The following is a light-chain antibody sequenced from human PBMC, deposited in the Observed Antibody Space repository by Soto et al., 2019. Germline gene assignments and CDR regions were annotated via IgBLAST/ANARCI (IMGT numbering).Light chain of an antibody. CDR2: KAS. V-gene: IGKV1-5*03. CDR1: QSISSW. J-gene: IGKJ1*01. CDR3: QQYNSYWT. Sequence: DIQMTQSPSTQSASVGDRVTITCRASQSISSWLAWYQQKPGKAPKLLIYKASSLESGVPSRFSGSGSGTEVTLTISSLQPDDFATYYCQQYNSYWTFGQGTKVEIK.